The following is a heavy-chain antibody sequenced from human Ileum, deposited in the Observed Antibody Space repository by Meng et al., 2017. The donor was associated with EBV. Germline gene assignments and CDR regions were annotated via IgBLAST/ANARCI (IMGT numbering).Heavy chain of an antibody. Sequence: GQLWGSGRGRVKPSVTLSLTCDFSGVSISCNYLSWIRQSPVKGLEWIGFFYEGTTNYNPSLKSRVTIAAGPANNQISLRLSSVTSADTAVYYCAKGGQWDPLDSWGRGILVTVSS. CDR2: FYEGTT. CDR1: GVSISCNY. CDR3: AKGGQWDPLDS. J-gene: IGHJ4*02. D-gene: IGHD1-26*01. V-gene: IGHV4-59*01.